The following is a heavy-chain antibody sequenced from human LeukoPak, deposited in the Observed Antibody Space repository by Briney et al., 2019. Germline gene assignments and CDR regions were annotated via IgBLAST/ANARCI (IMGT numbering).Heavy chain of an antibody. CDR2: ISHYENA. CDR1: GDSISSGGYF. CDR3: ARDGYNSAPFDY. Sequence: SETLSLTCTVSGDSISSGGYFWSCIRQPPGKGLEWIGYISHYENAYYNPSLSSRVTMSVDKSKNQVSLKITSVTAADTAIYYCARDGYNSAPFDYWGSGTLVTVSS. D-gene: IGHD5-24*01. J-gene: IGHJ4*02. V-gene: IGHV4-30-2*01.